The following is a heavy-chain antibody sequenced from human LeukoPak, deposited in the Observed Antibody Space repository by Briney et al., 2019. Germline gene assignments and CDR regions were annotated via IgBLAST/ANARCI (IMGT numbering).Heavy chain of an antibody. Sequence: SETLSLTCTVSGGSVSSGSYCWGWIRQAPGKGLEWIGNIDYSGSTYNNLSLKSRVTISVDTSKNQVSLKLSSVTAADTAVYYCVRRGTTGTDFDYWGQGTLVTVSS. CDR2: IDYSGST. V-gene: IGHV4-39*01. CDR3: VRRGTTGTDFDY. J-gene: IGHJ4*02. CDR1: GGSVSSGSYC. D-gene: IGHD1-1*01.